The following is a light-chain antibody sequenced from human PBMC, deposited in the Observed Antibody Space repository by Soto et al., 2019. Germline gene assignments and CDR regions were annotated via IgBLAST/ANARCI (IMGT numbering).Light chain of an antibody. CDR1: QGIRND. Sequence: IPTPACPSSLAAAVWDVVRITFRASQGIRNDLGWYQQKPGKAPKLLIYAASSLQSGVPSRCGGSGAGTDFTLTISSLQPEDLATYYCLKDYNYPRAVGPGTKVDNK. CDR2: AAS. CDR3: LKDYNYPRA. V-gene: IGKV1-6*02. J-gene: IGKJ1*01.